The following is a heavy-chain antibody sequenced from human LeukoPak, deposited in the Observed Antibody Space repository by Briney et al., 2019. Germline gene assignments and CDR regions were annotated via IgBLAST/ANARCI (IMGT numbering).Heavy chain of an antibody. CDR2: IIPIFGTA. CDR1: GGTLNTYA. Sequence: SVKVSCKASGGTLNTYAVSWVRQAPGQGLEWMGGIIPIFGTANYAQKFQGRVTITADKSTSTAYMELSRLRSDDTAVYYCARDLRDSSGYYSGYFDYWGQGTLVTVSS. J-gene: IGHJ4*02. D-gene: IGHD3-22*01. V-gene: IGHV1-69*06. CDR3: ARDLRDSSGYYSGYFDY.